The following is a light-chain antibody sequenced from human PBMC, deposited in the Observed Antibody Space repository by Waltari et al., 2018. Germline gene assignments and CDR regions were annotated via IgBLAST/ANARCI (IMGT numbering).Light chain of an antibody. V-gene: IGKV1-5*03. J-gene: IGKJ4*01. CDR3: QQFHLYPLT. CDR1: QTISSW. Sequence: DVQMTQSPSTLSASVGDRVTISCRASQTISSWLAWYQQKPGKAPRLLIYKASTLGSGVSARFSGSGAGTDFTLTISSLQPNDSATYDCQQFHLYPLTFGGGTKVEIK. CDR2: KAS.